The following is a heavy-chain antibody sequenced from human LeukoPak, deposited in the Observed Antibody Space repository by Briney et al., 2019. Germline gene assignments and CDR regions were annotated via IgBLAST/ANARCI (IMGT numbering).Heavy chain of an antibody. CDR2: INPNSGGT. V-gene: IGHV1-2*02. CDR3: ARTPCSGGSCYSSWFDP. Sequence: ASVKVSCKASGYTFTGYYMHWVRQAPGQGLEWMGWINPNSGGTNYAQKFQGRVTMTRDTSISTAYMELSRLRSDDTAVYYCARTPCSGGSCYSSWFDPWGQGTLVTLSS. D-gene: IGHD2-15*01. CDR1: GYTFTGYY. J-gene: IGHJ5*02.